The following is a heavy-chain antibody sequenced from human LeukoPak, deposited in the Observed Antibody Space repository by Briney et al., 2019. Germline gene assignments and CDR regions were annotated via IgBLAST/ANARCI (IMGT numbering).Heavy chain of an antibody. V-gene: IGHV1-69*06. CDR2: IIPIFGTA. Sequence: SVKVSCKASGYDFTKYAVQWVRQAPGQRLEWMGGIIPIFGTANYAQKLQGRVTITADKSTSTAYMELSSLRSEDTAVYYCARDDYYDSSGYPDEHAWGQGTLVTVSS. CDR3: ARDDYYDSSGYPDEHA. J-gene: IGHJ5*02. CDR1: GYDFTKYA. D-gene: IGHD3-22*01.